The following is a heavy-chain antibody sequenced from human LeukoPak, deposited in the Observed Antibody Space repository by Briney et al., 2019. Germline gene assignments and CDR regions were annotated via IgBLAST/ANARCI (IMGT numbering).Heavy chain of an antibody. J-gene: IGHJ4*02. V-gene: IGHV4-61*02. CDR3: ARTGYYYGSGKGAFFDY. CDR2: IYTSGST. D-gene: IGHD3-10*01. Sequence: SETLSLTCTVSGGSISSGSYYWSWIRQPAGKGLEWIGRIYTSGSTNYNPSLKSRVTISVDTSKNQFSLKLSSVTAVDTAVYYCARTGYYYGSGKGAFFDYWGQGTLVTVSS. CDR1: GGSISSGSYY.